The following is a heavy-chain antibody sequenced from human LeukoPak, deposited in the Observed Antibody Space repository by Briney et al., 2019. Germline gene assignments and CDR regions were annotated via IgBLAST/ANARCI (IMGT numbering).Heavy chain of an antibody. CDR2: IYHSGST. CDR1: GGSISSSNW. V-gene: IGHV4-4*02. CDR3: ASLVVTRYYFDY. J-gene: IGHJ4*02. Sequence: PSETLSLTCAVSGGSISSSNWWSWVRQPPGKGLGWIGEIYHSGSTNYNPSLKSRVTISVDKSKNQFSLKLSSVTAADTAVYYCASLVVTRYYFDYWGQGTLVTVSS. D-gene: IGHD4-23*01.